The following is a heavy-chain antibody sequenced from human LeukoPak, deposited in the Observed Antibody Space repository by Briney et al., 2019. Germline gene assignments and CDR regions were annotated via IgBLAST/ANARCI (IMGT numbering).Heavy chain of an antibody. D-gene: IGHD6-19*01. CDR2: IRYDGSNK. Sequence: GGSLRLSCAASGFTFSSYGMHWVRQAPGKGLEWVAFIRYDGSNKYYADSVKGRFTISRDNSKNTLYLQMNSLRAEDTAVYYCAKQWSYYYYYMDVWGKGTTVTVSS. V-gene: IGHV3-30*02. CDR1: GFTFSSYG. CDR3: AKQWSYYYYYMDV. J-gene: IGHJ6*03.